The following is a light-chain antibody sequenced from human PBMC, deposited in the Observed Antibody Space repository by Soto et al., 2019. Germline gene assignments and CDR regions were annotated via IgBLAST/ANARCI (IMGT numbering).Light chain of an antibody. J-gene: IGLJ1*01. CDR1: CRDVDDHRY. V-gene: IGLV2-11*01. Sequence: QSALAPPRPVSASPGQLPTISSTGTCRDVDDHRYVSWYQQYPGKGPRLVIYDGTKRPSGVPDRFSGSNSGNTASLTISGLRAEDEADYYCCSYVTTPEIFGTGTKVTGL. CDR2: DGT. CDR3: CSYVTTPEI.